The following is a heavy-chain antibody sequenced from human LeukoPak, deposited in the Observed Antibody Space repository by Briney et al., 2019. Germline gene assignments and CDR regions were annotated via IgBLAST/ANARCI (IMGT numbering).Heavy chain of an antibody. D-gene: IGHD4-17*01. V-gene: IGHV1-2*02. J-gene: IGHJ3*02. CDR3: ARDLTTVTTVDAFDI. Sequence: VASVKVSCKASGYTFTGYYMHWVRQAPGQGLEWMGWINANSGGTNYAQKFQGRVTMTRDTSISTAYMELSRLRSDDTAVYYCARDLTTVTTVDAFDIWGQGTMVTVSS. CDR1: GYTFTGYY. CDR2: INANSGGT.